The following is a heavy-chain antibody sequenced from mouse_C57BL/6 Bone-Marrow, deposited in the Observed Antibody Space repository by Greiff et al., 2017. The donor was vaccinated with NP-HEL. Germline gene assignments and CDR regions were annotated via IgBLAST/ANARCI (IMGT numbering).Heavy chain of an antibody. J-gene: IGHJ4*01. D-gene: IGHD2-3*01. CDR2: IYPGDGDT. CDR1: GYAFSSSW. Sequence: VQVVESGPELVKPGASVKISCKASGYAFSSSWMNWVKQRPGKGLEWIGRIYPGDGDTNYNGKFKGKATLTADKSSSTAYMQLSSLTSEDSAVYFCAGVYDGYYGWAMDYWGQGTSVTVSS. CDR3: AGVYDGYYGWAMDY. V-gene: IGHV1-82*01.